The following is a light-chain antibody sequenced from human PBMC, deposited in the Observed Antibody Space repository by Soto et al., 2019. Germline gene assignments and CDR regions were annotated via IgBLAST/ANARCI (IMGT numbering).Light chain of an antibody. V-gene: IGKV1-5*01. Sequence: DIQMTQSPSTVSASVGDGVTITCRASQSISTWLAWYQQKPGKAPKLLIYDASTLESGVPSGFSGSGSGTEFTLTISSLQPDDSATYYCQQYNSYPSTFGQGTKLEIK. J-gene: IGKJ2*01. CDR2: DAS. CDR3: QQYNSYPST. CDR1: QSISTW.